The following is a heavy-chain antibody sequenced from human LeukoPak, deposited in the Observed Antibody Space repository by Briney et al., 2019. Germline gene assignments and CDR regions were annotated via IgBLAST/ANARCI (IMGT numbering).Heavy chain of an antibody. V-gene: IGHV5-51*01. J-gene: IGHJ5*02. CDR3: ARQEYCSGGSCYTWFDP. D-gene: IGHD2-15*01. Sequence: ESLKISCKGSGYSINNYWIGWVRQMPGKGLEWMGIIYPADSEIRYSPSFQGQVTISADKSISTAYLQWSSLKASDTAMYYCARQEYCSGGSCYTWFDPWGQGTLVTVSS. CDR1: GYSINNYW. CDR2: IYPADSEI.